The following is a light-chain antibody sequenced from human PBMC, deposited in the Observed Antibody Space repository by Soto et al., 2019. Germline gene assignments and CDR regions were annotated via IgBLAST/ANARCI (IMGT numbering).Light chain of an antibody. CDR3: QQYGSSAWT. CDR1: QSVSSSY. Sequence: EIVLTQSPGTLSLSPGERATLSCRASQSVSSSYLAWYQQKPGQAPRLLIYGTSSRDTAIPDRFSGSGSVTDFTLTISRLEPEDLAVYYCQQYGSSAWTFGQGTKVEI. CDR2: GTS. V-gene: IGKV3-20*01. J-gene: IGKJ1*01.